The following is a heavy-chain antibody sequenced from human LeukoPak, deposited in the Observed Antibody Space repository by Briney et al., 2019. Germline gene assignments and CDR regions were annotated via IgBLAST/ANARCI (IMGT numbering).Heavy chain of an antibody. Sequence: KTGGSLRLSCAASAFTFSSYSMNWVRQAPGKGLEWVSSISSSSSYIYYADSVKGRFTISRDNAKNSLYLQMNSLRAEDTAVYYCARGQGGYEEGWFDPWGQGTLVTVSS. CDR1: AFTFSSYS. CDR3: ARGQGGYEEGWFDP. J-gene: IGHJ5*02. D-gene: IGHD5-12*01. CDR2: ISSSSSYI. V-gene: IGHV3-21*01.